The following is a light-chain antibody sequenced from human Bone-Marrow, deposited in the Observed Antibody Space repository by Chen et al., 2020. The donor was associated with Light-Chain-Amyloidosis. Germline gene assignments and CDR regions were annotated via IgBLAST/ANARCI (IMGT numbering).Light chain of an antibody. CDR1: NFGSTS. V-gene: IGLV3-21*02. CDR2: DDS. J-gene: IGLJ3*02. CDR3: QVWDRSSDRPV. Sequence: SYVLTQPSSVSVAPGQTATIACGGNNFGSTSVHWYQQTQGQAPLLVVYDDSDRPSGIPERLSGSNSGNTATLTISRVEAGDEADYYFQVWDRSSDRPVFGGGTKLTVL.